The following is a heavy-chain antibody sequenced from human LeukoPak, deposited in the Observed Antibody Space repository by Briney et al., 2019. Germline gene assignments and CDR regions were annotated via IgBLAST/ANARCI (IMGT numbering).Heavy chain of an antibody. V-gene: IGHV3-7*01. CDR1: GFTFSSYA. CDR3: TRDNGYCSGGTCLHYYMDV. Sequence: GGSLRLSCAASGFTFSSYAMSWVRQAPGKGLEWVANIHQHGSGKYYVDSVKGRFTISRDNAENSVYLQMNSLRAEDTAVYYCTRDNGYCSGGTCLHYYMDVWGKGTTVTIS. CDR2: IHQHGSGK. J-gene: IGHJ6*03. D-gene: IGHD2-15*01.